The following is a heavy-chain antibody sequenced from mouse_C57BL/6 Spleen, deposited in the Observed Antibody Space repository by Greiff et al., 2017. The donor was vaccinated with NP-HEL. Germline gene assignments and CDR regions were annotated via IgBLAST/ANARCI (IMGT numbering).Heavy chain of an antibody. CDR1: GYTFTDYY. CDR2: INPNNGGT. Sequence: EVQLQQSGPELVKPGASVKISCKASGYTFTDYYMNWVKQSHGKSLEWIGDINPNNGGTSYNQKFKGKATLTVDKSSSTAYMELRSLTSEDSAVYYCARLDSSGYGDYAMDYWGQGTSVTVSS. D-gene: IGHD3-2*02. J-gene: IGHJ4*01. V-gene: IGHV1-26*01. CDR3: ARLDSSGYGDYAMDY.